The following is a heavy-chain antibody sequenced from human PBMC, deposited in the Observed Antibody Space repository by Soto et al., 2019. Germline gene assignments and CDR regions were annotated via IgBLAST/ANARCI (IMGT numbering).Heavy chain of an antibody. D-gene: IGHD3-22*01. CDR2: ISYDGSNK. CDR1: GFTFSSYA. J-gene: IGHJ4*02. V-gene: IGHV3-30-3*01. CDR3: ARDAISPYDSSRYYSGFDY. Sequence: PGGSLRLSCAASGFTFSSYAMHWVRQAPGKGLEWVAVISYDGSNKYYADSVKGRFTISRDNSKNTLYLQMNSLRAEDTAVYYCARDAISPYDSSRYYSGFDYWGQGTLVTVSS.